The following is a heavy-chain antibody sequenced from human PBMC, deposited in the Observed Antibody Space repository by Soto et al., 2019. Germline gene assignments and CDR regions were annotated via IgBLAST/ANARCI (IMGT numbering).Heavy chain of an antibody. J-gene: IGHJ4*02. Sequence: PGGSLRLSCAASGFTFSNYGMTWVRQAPGKGLGWVSVISDSGGSTYYADSVKGRFTISRDNSKNTVYLQMNSLRAEDTAVYYCARRIGYCTSGGCYCDYWGQGTLVTVSS. D-gene: IGHD2-8*01. V-gene: IGHV3-23*01. CDR3: ARRIGYCTSGGCYCDY. CDR2: ISDSGGST. CDR1: GFTFSNYG.